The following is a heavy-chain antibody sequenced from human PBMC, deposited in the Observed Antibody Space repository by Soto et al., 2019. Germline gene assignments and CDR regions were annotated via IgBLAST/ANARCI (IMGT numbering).Heavy chain of an antibody. Sequence: GESLKISCKGSGYRFSDYLIAWVRQIHGKGLEWMGIIYPDDSDIKYSPSFQGQVTISADKSISTAYLFWSSLKASDTAMYYCARFGGSRLAHNWFDLWGQGTLVTVSS. CDR1: GYRFSDYL. CDR3: ARFGGSRLAHNWFDL. CDR2: IYPDDSDI. V-gene: IGHV5-51*01. J-gene: IGHJ5*02. D-gene: IGHD2-15*01.